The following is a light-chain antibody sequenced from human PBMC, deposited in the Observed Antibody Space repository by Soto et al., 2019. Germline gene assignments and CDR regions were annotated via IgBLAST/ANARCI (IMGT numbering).Light chain of an antibody. CDR2: DNN. V-gene: IGLV1-51*01. Sequence: QSVLTQPPSVSAAPGQRVTISCSGSSSNNASNYVSWFQQFPGTAPKLVIYDNNKRPSGIPDRFSGSKSGTSATLDITGLQTGDEADYYCGTWDNSLSGEVFGGGTKLTVL. J-gene: IGLJ2*01. CDR3: GTWDNSLSGEV. CDR1: SSNNASNY.